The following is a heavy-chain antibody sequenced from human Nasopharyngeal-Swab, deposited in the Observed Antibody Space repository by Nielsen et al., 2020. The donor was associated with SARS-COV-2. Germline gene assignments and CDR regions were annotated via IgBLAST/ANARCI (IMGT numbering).Heavy chain of an antibody. V-gene: IGHV1-3*01. CDR3: VRDQRSSWYFDY. CDR2: INAGNGNT. J-gene: IGHJ4*02. D-gene: IGHD6-13*01. Sequence: WVRQAPGQRLEWMGWINAGNGNTKYSQKFQGRVTITRDTSASTAYTELSSLRSEDMVVYSCVRDQRSSWYFDYWGQGTLVTVSS.